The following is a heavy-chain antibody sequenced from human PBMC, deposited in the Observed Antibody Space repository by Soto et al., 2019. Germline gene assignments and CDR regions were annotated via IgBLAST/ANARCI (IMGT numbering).Heavy chain of an antibody. J-gene: IGHJ4*02. Sequence: VQLVESGGGVVQPGRSLRLSCAASGFTFRTYGMYWVRQAPGKGLEWVAVIWYDASNKYYADSVKGRFTISRDNSENTLHLQMNSLRAEDTAVYYCARGRVDGGELDLWGQGTLVTVSS. CDR2: IWYDASNK. D-gene: IGHD1-26*01. CDR3: ARGRVDGGELDL. CDR1: GFTFRTYG. V-gene: IGHV3-33*01.